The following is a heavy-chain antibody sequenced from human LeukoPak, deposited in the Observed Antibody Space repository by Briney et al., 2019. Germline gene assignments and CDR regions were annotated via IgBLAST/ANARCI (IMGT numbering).Heavy chain of an antibody. CDR3: ARQRYHDS. D-gene: IGHD2-2*01. V-gene: IGHV3-7*01. Sequence: GVSLRLSCATSGFTFSSYWMSWVRQAPGKGLEWVANIKQDGSEKNYLDSVKGRFTISRDNAKNSLYLQMNSLRAEDTAVYYCARQRYHDSWGQGTLVTVSS. CDR2: IKQDGSEK. CDR1: GFTFSSYW. J-gene: IGHJ4*02.